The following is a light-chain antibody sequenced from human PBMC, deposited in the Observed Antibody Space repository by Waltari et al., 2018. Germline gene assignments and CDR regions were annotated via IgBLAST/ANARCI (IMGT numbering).Light chain of an antibody. CDR2: GAS. J-gene: IGKJ1*01. CDR1: QSISHY. V-gene: IGKV1-39*01. CDR3: QQSYSSPWT. Sequence: DIQMTQSPSSLSASVGDRVTITCRASQSISHYLNWYQQKPQKAPKPLMFGASSLQSGVPSRFTGSGAGTEFTLTINNLQPEDFATYYCQQSYSSPWTFGQGTRVEIK.